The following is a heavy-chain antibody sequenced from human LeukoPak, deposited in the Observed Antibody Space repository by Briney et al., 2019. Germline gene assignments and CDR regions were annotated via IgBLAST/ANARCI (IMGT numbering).Heavy chain of an antibody. V-gene: IGHV1-18*01. CDR3: ARGYCSSTSCYFDY. J-gene: IGHJ4*02. Sequence: ASVKVSCKASGYTFTSYGISWVRQAPGQGLEWMGWTSAYNGNTNYAQKLQGRVTMTTDTSTSTAYMELRSLRSDDTAVYYCARGYCSSTSCYFDYWGQGTLVTVSS. CDR1: GYTFTSYG. CDR2: TSAYNGNT. D-gene: IGHD2-2*01.